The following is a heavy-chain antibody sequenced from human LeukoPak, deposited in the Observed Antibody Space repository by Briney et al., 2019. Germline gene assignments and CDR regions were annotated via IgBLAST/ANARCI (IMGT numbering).Heavy chain of an antibody. V-gene: IGHV3-23*01. J-gene: IGHJ5*02. CDR1: GFSFSIYS. Sequence: GGSLRLSCAASGFSFSIYSLNWVRQAPGRGLEWVSSIAATSGDTYYADSVKGRFTISRDNSKNTLYLQMNSLRAEDTALYYCAKAAYGDYVNWFDPWGQGTLVTVSS. CDR2: IAATSGDT. CDR3: AKAAYGDYVNWFDP. D-gene: IGHD4-17*01.